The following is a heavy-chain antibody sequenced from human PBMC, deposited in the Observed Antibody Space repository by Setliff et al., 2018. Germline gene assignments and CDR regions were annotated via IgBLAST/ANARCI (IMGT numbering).Heavy chain of an antibody. D-gene: IGHD7-27*01. CDR2: INGDATIA. Sequence: GGSLRLSCTVYGFSFNKYWMYWVRQAPGKGLEWVSRINGDATIAHYADSVKGRFTISRDDARNALYLQMVSLRGEDTGVYFCACLDWGEKFFSVDAWGKGTTVTVSS. J-gene: IGHJ6*04. V-gene: IGHV3-74*01. CDR1: GFSFNKYW. CDR3: ACLDWGEKFFSVDA.